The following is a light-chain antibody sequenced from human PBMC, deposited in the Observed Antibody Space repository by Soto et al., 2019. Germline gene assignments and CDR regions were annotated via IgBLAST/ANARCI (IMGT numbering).Light chain of an antibody. CDR1: QRIDRY. CDR2: DAS. Sequence: DIQLTQSPSTLSASVGDRVTITCRASQRIDRYLAWYQQKPGKAPKLLVYDASTLEGGVPSRFSGSGSATEFILTISRLQPDDFATYYCQQYKDDAWTFGQGTRVEIK. CDR3: QQYKDDAWT. J-gene: IGKJ1*01. V-gene: IGKV1-5*01.